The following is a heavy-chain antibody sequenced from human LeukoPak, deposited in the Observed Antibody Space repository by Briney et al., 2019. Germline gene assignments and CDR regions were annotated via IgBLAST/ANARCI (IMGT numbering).Heavy chain of an antibody. CDR3: AKDGSSVIFDY. J-gene: IGHJ4*02. D-gene: IGHD6-6*01. CDR2: ISYDGSNK. CDR1: GFTFSSYG. Sequence: GGSLRLSCAASGFTFSSYGMHWVRQAPGKGLEWVAVISYDGSNKYYADSVKGRFTISRDNSKNTLYLQMNSLRAEDTAVYYCAKDGSSVIFDYWGQGTLVTVSS. V-gene: IGHV3-30*18.